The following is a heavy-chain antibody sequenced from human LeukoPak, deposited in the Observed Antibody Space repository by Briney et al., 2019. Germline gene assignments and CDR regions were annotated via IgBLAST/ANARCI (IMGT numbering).Heavy chain of an antibody. V-gene: IGHV4-59*01. Sequence: SETLSLTCTVSGGSISSYHWSWIRQPPGKGLEWIGYIYYSGSTNYNPSLKSRVTISVDTSKNQFSLKLSSVTAADTAVYYCARAPYCSGGSCYRSGSWFDPWGQGTLVTVSS. D-gene: IGHD2-15*01. CDR2: IYYSGST. CDR3: ARAPYCSGGSCYRSGSWFDP. CDR1: GGSISSYH. J-gene: IGHJ5*02.